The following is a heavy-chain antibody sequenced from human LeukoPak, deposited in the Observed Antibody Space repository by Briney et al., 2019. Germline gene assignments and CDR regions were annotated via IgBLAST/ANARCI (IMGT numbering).Heavy chain of an antibody. CDR3: ARDPSVAWAFDI. Sequence: PGGSLRLSCAASGFTFSSYGMHWVRQAPGKGLEWVAVIWYDGSNKYYADSVKGRFTISRDNSKNTLYLQMNSLRAEDTAVYYCARDPSVAWAFDIWGQGTMVTVSS. D-gene: IGHD2-15*01. J-gene: IGHJ3*02. CDR2: IWYDGSNK. CDR1: GFTFSSYG. V-gene: IGHV3-33*01.